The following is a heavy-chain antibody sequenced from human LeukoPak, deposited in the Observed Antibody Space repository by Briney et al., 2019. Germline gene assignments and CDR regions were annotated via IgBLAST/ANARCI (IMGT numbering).Heavy chain of an antibody. CDR2: IHIGGGT. CDR1: GFTLSNEN. Sequence: PGGSLRLSCAASGFTLSNENINWVRQAPGKGLEWVSIIHIGGGTNYADFVKGRFTISRDNSRNTVYLQMNSLRVEDTAVYYCARHRELGLWGQGTLVSVSS. V-gene: IGHV3-66*04. J-gene: IGHJ4*02. D-gene: IGHD1-26*01. CDR3: ARHRELGL.